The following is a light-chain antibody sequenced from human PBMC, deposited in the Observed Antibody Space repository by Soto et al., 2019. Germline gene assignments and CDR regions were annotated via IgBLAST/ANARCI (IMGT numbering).Light chain of an antibody. V-gene: IGLV2-23*02. CDR2: EVS. CDR1: SSDVGNYNL. CDR3: YSYAGGDTYYV. Sequence: QSALTQPASVSGSPGQSITISCTGTSSDVGNYNLVSWYQQHPGKAPKLMIYEVSKRPSGVSSRFSGSKSGNTASLTISGLQAEDEADYYCYSYAGGDTYYVFGTGTKSPS. J-gene: IGLJ1*01.